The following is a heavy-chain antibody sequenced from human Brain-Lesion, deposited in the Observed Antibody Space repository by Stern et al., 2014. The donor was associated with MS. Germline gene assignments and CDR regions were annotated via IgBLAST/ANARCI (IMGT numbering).Heavy chain of an antibody. D-gene: IGHD5-18*01. CDR3: AKDGPALVTNWFDP. V-gene: IGHV1-69*06. Sequence: VQLVQSGPEVKKPGSSVQVSCNASGGTFGTYPITWLRQAPGQGLEWLGRIIPIFGSTNYAQKFQGRVTITADRSTTTVYMKLSSLKSDDAAVYYCAKDGPALVTNWFDPWGRGTLVTVSS. CDR2: IIPIFGST. CDR1: GGTFGTYP. J-gene: IGHJ5*02.